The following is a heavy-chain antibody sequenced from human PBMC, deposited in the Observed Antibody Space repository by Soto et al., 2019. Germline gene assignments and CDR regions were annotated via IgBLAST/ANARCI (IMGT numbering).Heavy chain of an antibody. Sequence: GASVKVSCKASGGTFSSYTISWVRQAPGQGLEWMGRIIPILGIANYAQRFQGRVMITADKSTSTAYMELSSLRSEDTAVYYCASSTVTTWWPKGEYYYYYMDVWGKGATVTVSS. J-gene: IGHJ6*03. CDR2: IIPILGIA. CDR1: GGTFSSYT. V-gene: IGHV1-69*02. D-gene: IGHD4-17*01. CDR3: ASSTVTTWWPKGEYYYYYMDV.